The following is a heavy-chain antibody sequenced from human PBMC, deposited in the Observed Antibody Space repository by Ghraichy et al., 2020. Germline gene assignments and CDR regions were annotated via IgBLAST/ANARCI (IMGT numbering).Heavy chain of an antibody. CDR2: IYYSGST. D-gene: IGHD3-3*01. CDR3: ARTSYYDFWSGYSIWFDP. CDR1: GCSISSYY. Sequence: GSLRLSCTVSGCSISSYYWSWIRQPPGKGLEWIGYIYYSGSTNYNPSLKSRVTISVDTSKNQFSLKLSSVTATDTAVYYCARTSYYDFWSGYSIWFDPWGQGTLVTVSS. V-gene: IGHV4-59*01. J-gene: IGHJ5*02.